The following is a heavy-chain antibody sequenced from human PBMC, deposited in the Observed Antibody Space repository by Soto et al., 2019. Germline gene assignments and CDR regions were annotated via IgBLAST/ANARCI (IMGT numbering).Heavy chain of an antibody. CDR3: NRGSEYDFWSGYL. D-gene: IGHD3-3*01. CDR1: GGTSTRYA. J-gene: IGHJ4*02. CDR2: IVPMFGTA. Sequence: QERLVQSGAEVRKPGSSVKVSCKVTGGTSTRYAINWVRQAPGQGLEWMGGIVPMFGTAKYAQKFQGRVTITADTSTNIAYMELRSLRSEDTAVYYCNRGSEYDFWSGYLWGQGTLVSVSS. V-gene: IGHV1-69*06.